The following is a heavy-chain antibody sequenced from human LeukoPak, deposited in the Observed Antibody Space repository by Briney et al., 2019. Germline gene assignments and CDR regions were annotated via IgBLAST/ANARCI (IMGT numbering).Heavy chain of an antibody. V-gene: IGHV1-2*02. CDR3: LRSDFWSGYYDP. J-gene: IGHJ5*02. D-gene: IGHD3-3*01. CDR2: INPNSGGT. Sequence: ASVKVSCKASGYTFTGYYMHWVRQAPGQGLEWMGWINPNSGGTNYAQKFQGRVTMTRDTSISTVYMELSRLRSDDTAVYYCLRSDFWSGYYDPWGQGTLVTVSS. CDR1: GYTFTGYY.